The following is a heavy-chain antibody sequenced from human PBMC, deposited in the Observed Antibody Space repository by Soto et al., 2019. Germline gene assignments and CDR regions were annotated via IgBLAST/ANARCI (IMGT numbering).Heavy chain of an antibody. CDR2: IIPNLGSA. D-gene: IGHD2-21*01. CDR3: ARGGDGYNFGAVS. CDR1: GGGNLRDYR. J-gene: IGHJ5*02. Sequence: QVQLVQSGAEVKKPGSSVQVSCKASGGGNLRDYRTTWVRQAPGQGLEWMGGIIPNLGSANYAQNFQGRVTITADKSTSTVYMELRRLRSEDTAVNYGARGGDGYNFGAVSWGQGTPVTVSS. V-gene: IGHV1-69*06.